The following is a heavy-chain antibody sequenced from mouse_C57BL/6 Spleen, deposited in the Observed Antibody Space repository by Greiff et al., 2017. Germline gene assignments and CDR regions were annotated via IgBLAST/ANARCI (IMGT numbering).Heavy chain of an antibody. Sequence: VQLQQSGPELVKPGASVKISCKASGYTFTDYYMNWVKQSHGKSLEWIGDINPNNGGTSYNQKFKGKATLTVDKSSSTAYMELRSLTSEDSAVYYCARFYYGSSHYAMDYWGQGTSVTVSS. CDR3: ARFYYGSSHYAMDY. D-gene: IGHD1-1*01. CDR2: INPNNGGT. V-gene: IGHV1-26*01. J-gene: IGHJ4*01. CDR1: GYTFTDYY.